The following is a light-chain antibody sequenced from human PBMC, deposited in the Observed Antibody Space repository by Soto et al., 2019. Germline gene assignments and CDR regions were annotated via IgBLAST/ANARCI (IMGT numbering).Light chain of an antibody. J-gene: IGKJ2*01. CDR1: QGISRW. CDR2: KAS. V-gene: IGKV1-5*03. Sequence: DIQMTQSPSTLSASVGDRVTITCRASQGISRWLAWYQQQPGKAPKLLIYKASNLESGVPSRFSGSGSGAEFTLTISDLQPDDLGIYYCQQFNRYPYTFGQGTRLEIK. CDR3: QQFNRYPYT.